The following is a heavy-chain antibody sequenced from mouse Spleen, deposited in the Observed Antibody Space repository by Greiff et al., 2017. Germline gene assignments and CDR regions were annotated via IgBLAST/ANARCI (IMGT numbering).Heavy chain of an antibody. CDR1: GFTFSDYG. Sequence: EVKLMESGGGLVKPGGSLKLSCAASGFTFSDYGMHWVRQAPEKGLEWVAYISSGSSTIYYADTVKGRFTISRDNAKNTLFLQMTSLRSEDTAMYYCARWAGTEYYFDYWGQGTTLTVSS. D-gene: IGHD3-3*01. J-gene: IGHJ2*01. V-gene: IGHV5-17*01. CDR3: ARWAGTEYYFDY. CDR2: ISSGSSTI.